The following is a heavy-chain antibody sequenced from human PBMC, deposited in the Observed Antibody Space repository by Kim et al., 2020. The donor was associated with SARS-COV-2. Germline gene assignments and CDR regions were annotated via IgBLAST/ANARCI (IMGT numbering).Heavy chain of an antibody. Sequence: GGSLRLSCSASGFTFSSYAMHWVRQAPGKGLEYVSAISSNGGSTYYADSVKGRFTISRDNSKNTLYLQMSSLRAEDTAVYYCVKSFYRLVMHPPFDYWGQGTLVTVSS. V-gene: IGHV3-64D*06. J-gene: IGHJ4*02. CDR1: GFTFSSYA. CDR2: ISSNGGST. D-gene: IGHD3-9*01. CDR3: VKSFYRLVMHPPFDY.